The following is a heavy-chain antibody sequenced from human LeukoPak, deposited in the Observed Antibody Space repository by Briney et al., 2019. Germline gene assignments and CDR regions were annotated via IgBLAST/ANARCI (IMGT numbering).Heavy chain of an antibody. J-gene: IGHJ6*04. CDR1: GGSFSGYY. CDR2: INHSGST. Sequence: SETLSLTCAVYGGSFSGYYWSWIRQPPGKGLEWIGEINHSGSTNYNPSLKSRVTISVDTSKNQFSLKLSSVTAADTAVYYCARGRTVYKDFHPRVYYGMDVWGKGTTVTVSS. CDR3: ARGRTVYKDFHPRVYYGMDV. D-gene: IGHD2-8*01. V-gene: IGHV4-34*01.